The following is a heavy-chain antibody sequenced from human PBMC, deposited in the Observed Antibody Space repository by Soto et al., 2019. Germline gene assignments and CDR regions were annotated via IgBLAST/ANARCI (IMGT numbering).Heavy chain of an antibody. CDR3: ARHTSSSSFSGIDV. CDR1: GYSFTSYW. J-gene: IGHJ6*02. V-gene: IGHV5-51*01. CDR2: IYPGDSDT. Sequence: DSLKISCKGSGYSFTSYWIGWVRQMPGKGLEWMGIIYPGDSDTRYSPSFQGQVTISADKSISTAYLQSSSLKASDTAMYYCARHTSSSSFSGIDVWAQGTTLTLSS. D-gene: IGHD6-6*01.